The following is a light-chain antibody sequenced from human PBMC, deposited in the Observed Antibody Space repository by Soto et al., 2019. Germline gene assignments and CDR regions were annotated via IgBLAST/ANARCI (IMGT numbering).Light chain of an antibody. CDR2: AAS. Sequence: DIQMTQSPSSLSASVGDRVTITCRASQGITNYLAWYQQKPGRVPKLLIYAASTLQSGVPSRFSGSGSGTDFTLTISSLQSEDVATYYWQKYGSAPFTFGPGTKVDIK. J-gene: IGKJ3*01. CDR3: QKYGSAPFT. CDR1: QGITNY. V-gene: IGKV1-27*01.